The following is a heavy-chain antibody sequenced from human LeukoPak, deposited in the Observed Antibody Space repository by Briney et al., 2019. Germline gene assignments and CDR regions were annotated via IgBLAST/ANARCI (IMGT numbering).Heavy chain of an antibody. CDR3: TRGTGSSWFDP. Sequence: ASVKVSCKASGYTFTGYYMHWVRQAPGQGLEWMGWINPNSGGTNYAQKFQGRVTMTRDTSINTAYMELSRLTSDDTAVYYCTRGTGSSWFDPWGQGTLVTVSS. CDR1: GYTFTGYY. J-gene: IGHJ5*02. D-gene: IGHD3-10*01. V-gene: IGHV1-2*02. CDR2: INPNSGGT.